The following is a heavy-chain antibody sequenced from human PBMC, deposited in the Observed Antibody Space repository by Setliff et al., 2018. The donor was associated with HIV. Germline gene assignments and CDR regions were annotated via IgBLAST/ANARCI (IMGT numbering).Heavy chain of an antibody. J-gene: IGHJ6*03. CDR2: MNPNSGNT. V-gene: IGHV1-8*02. Sequence: ASVKVSCKASGYTFSSYDINWVRQATGQGLEWMGWMNPNSGNTGYAQKFQDRVTMTRDTSISTAYMELSRLRSDDTAVYYCAKDHGPPDSNFWIDPLYMDIWGKGTTVTVS. CDR1: GYTFSSYD. CDR3: AKDHGPPDSNFWIDPLYMDI. D-gene: IGHD3-3*01.